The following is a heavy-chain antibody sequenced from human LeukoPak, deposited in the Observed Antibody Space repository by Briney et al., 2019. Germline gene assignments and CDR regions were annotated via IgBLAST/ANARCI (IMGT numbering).Heavy chain of an antibody. J-gene: IGHJ4*02. V-gene: IGHV1-69*04. D-gene: IGHD2-15*01. CDR2: ITPILGIA. CDR3: AGEVVVAAQRAFDY. CDR1: GGTFSSYA. Sequence: ASVKVSCKASGGTFSSYAISWVRQAPGQGLEWMGRITPILGIANYAQKFQGRITITADKSTSTAYMELSSLRSEDTAVYYCAGEVVVAAQRAFDYWGQGTLVTVSS.